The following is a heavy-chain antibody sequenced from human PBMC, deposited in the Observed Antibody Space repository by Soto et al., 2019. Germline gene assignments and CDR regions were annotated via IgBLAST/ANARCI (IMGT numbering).Heavy chain of an antibody. CDR1: GGSISSYY. CDR2: IYYSGST. CDR3: ARGKGDY. Sequence: SETLSLTCTVSGGSISSYYWSWIRQPPGKGLEWIGYIYYSGSTNYNPSLKSRVTISVDTSKNQFSLKLSSVTAADTAVYYCARGKGDYWGQGTLVTVSS. J-gene: IGHJ4*02. V-gene: IGHV4-59*01.